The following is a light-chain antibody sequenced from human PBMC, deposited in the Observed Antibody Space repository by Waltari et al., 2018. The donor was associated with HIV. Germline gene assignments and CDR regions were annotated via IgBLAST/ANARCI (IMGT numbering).Light chain of an antibody. CDR2: AAS. J-gene: IGKJ2*02. V-gene: IGKV1-39*01. Sequence: DIQMTQSPSSLSASVGDRVTITCRASQNINNYLNWYRQKPGKAPKLLIYAASSLQTGVPARFSGSGFGTDFTLTISSLQPEDFATYYCQQSYNAPRTFGQGTKLEIK. CDR3: QQSYNAPRT. CDR1: QNINNY.